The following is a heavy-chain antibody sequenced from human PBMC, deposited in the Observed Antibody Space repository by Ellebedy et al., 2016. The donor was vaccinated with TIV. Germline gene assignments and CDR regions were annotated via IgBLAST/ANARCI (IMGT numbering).Heavy chain of an antibody. CDR2: IYYTGST. V-gene: IGHV4-39*01. Sequence: SETLSLTCTVSGDSICRSSYYWGWIRQPPGKGLEWIGSIYYTGSTDYNPSLKSRVAISADTSKNQFSLRLSSVTAADTAVYYCARWFGELLYVRWFDPWGQGTLVTVSS. CDR3: ARWFGELLYVRWFDP. CDR1: GDSICRSSYY. D-gene: IGHD3-10*01. J-gene: IGHJ5*02.